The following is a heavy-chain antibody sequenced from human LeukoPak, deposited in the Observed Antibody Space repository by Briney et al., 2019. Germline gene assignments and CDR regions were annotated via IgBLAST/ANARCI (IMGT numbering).Heavy chain of an antibody. CDR2: LYTDGST. CDR1: GITVSSNY. CDR3: ARADYFDSSGYYFDN. V-gene: IGHV3-53*01. Sequence: GGSLRLSCAASGITVSSNYMSWVRQATGKGLEWVSVLYTDGSTNYADSVKGRFTISRDNSKHTLYIQMNSLRVEDTAVYYCARADYFDSSGYYFDNWGQGALVTVSS. J-gene: IGHJ4*02. D-gene: IGHD3-22*01.